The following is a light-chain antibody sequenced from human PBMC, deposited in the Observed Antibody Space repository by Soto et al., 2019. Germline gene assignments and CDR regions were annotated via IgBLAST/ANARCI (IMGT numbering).Light chain of an antibody. J-gene: IGKJ3*01. Sequence: DIQMTQSPSSLSASVGDRVTITCRASQSISSYLNWYQQKPGKAPKLLIYAASSLQSGVPSRFSGSGSGTDFTRTISSLQPEDIATYYCQQSYSTPFTSGPGTKVDIK. CDR2: AAS. CDR3: QQSYSTPFT. V-gene: IGKV1-39*01. CDR1: QSISSY.